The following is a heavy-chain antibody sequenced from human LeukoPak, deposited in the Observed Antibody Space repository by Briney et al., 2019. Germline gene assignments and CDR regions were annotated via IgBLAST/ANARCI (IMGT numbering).Heavy chain of an antibody. V-gene: IGHV4-59*01. D-gene: IGHD3-3*01. CDR1: GGSISSYY. CDR2: IYYSGST. Sequence: SETLSLTCTVSGGSISSYYWSWLRQPPGKGLEWIGYIYYSGSTNYNPSLKSRVTISVDTSKNQFSLKLGSVTAADTAVYYCARGPPYYDFWSGYHTSNWFDPWGQGTLVTVSS. CDR3: ARGPPYYDFWSGYHTSNWFDP. J-gene: IGHJ5*02.